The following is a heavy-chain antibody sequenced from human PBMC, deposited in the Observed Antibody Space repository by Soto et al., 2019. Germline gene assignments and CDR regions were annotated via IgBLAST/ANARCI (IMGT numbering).Heavy chain of an antibody. CDR1: GGSISSSSYY. V-gene: IGHV4-39*01. CDR2: IYYSGST. CDR3: ARKGSKTTFSPYYYYYMDV. J-gene: IGHJ6*03. D-gene: IGHD1-1*01. Sequence: SETLSLTCTVSGGSISSSSYYWGWIRQPPGKGLEWIGSIYYSGSTYYNPSLKSRVTISVDTSKNQFSLKLSSVTAADTAVYYCARKGSKTTFSPYYYYYMDVWGKGTTVTVSS.